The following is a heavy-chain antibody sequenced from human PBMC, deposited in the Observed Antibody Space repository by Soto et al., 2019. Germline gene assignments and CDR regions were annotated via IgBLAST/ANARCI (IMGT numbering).Heavy chain of an antibody. CDR2: INPNSGGT. V-gene: IGHV1-2*02. Sequence: ASVKVSCKASGYTFTGYYIHWVGQAPVQGLEWMVCINPNSGGTNYAQKFQGRVTMTRDTSISTDYMELSRLRSDDTAVYYCATEAVAGHNWFDPWGQGTMVTVSS. CDR1: GYTFTGYY. D-gene: IGHD6-19*01. J-gene: IGHJ5*02. CDR3: ATEAVAGHNWFDP.